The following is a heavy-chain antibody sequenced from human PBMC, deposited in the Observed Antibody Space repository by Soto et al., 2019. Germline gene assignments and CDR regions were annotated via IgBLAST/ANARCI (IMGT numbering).Heavy chain of an antibody. D-gene: IGHD2-15*01. J-gene: IGHJ6*03. CDR3: ARGVVVAATPALGYYYMDV. V-gene: IGHV6-1*01. CDR1: GDSVSSNSAA. Sequence: PSQTLSLTCAISGDSVSSNSAAWNWIRQSPSRGLEWLGRTYYRSKWYNDYAVSVKSRITINPDTFKNQFSLQLSSVTPEDTAVYYCARGVVVAATPALGYYYMDVWGKGTTVTVSS. CDR2: TYYRSKWYN.